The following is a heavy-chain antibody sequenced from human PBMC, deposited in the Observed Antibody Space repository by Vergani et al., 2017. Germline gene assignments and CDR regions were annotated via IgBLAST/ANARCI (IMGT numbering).Heavy chain of an antibody. D-gene: IGHD3-22*01. CDR2: ISWNSGSI. Sequence: EVQLVESGGGLVQPGRSLRLSCAASGFTFDDYAMHWVRQAPGKGLEWVSGISWNSGSIGYADSVKGRFTISRDNSKNTLYLQMNSLRAEDTAVYYCARDRWDYDSSGYHYYFDYWGQGTLVTVSS. V-gene: IGHV3-9*01. CDR3: ARDRWDYDSSGYHYYFDY. J-gene: IGHJ4*02. CDR1: GFTFDDYA.